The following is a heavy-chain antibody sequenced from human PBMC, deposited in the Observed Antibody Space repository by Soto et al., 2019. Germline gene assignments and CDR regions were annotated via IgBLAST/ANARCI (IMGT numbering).Heavy chain of an antibody. CDR1: GFTFSSYG. D-gene: IGHD1-26*01. CDR2: ISYDGSNK. CDR3: AKEHSGPLDY. J-gene: IGHJ4*02. V-gene: IGHV3-30*18. Sequence: GGSLRLSCAASGFTFSSYGMHWVRQAPGKGLEWVAVISYDGSNKYYADSVKGRFTISRDNSKNTLYLQMNSLRAEDTAVYYCAKEHSGPLDYWGQGTLVTVSS.